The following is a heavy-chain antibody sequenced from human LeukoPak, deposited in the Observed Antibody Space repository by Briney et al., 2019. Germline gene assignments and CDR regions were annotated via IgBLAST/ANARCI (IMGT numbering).Heavy chain of an antibody. CDR2: INHSGST. J-gene: IGHJ1*01. CDR3: ARGGYGGNYLYFQH. CDR1: GGSFSGYY. V-gene: IGHV4-34*01. Sequence: SETLSLTCAVYGGSFSGYYWSWIRQPPGKGLEWLGEINHSGSTNYNPSLKSRVTISVDTSKNQFSLKLSSVTAADTAVYYCARGGYGGNYLYFQHWGQGTLVTVSS. D-gene: IGHD4-23*01.